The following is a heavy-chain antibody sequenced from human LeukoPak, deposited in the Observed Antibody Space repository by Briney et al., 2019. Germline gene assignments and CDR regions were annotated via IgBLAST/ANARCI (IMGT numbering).Heavy chain of an antibody. V-gene: IGHV1-18*01. CDR3: ARASGYGGNRSYFDY. CDR2: ISAYNGNT. Sequence: GASVKVSCKASGYTFTSYGISWVRQAPGQGLEWMGWISAYNGNTNYAQKLQGRVTMTTDTSTSTAYMELRSLRSDDTAVYYCARASGYGGNRSYFDYWGQGTLVTVSS. CDR1: GYTFTSYG. D-gene: IGHD4-23*01. J-gene: IGHJ4*02.